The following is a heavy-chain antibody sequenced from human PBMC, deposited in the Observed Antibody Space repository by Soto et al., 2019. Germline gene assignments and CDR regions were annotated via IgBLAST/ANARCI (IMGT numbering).Heavy chain of an antibody. Sequence: QVQLQESGPGLVKPSQTLSLTCTVSGGSISSGGYYWSWIRQHPGKGLEWIGYIYYSGSTYYNPSLKSRVTISVDTSKNQFSLKLSSVTAADTAVYYCARVGKAAHYYYYYGMDVWGQGTTVTVSS. CDR3: ARVGKAAHYYYYYGMDV. V-gene: IGHV4-31*03. D-gene: IGHD6-6*01. CDR1: GGSISSGGYY. J-gene: IGHJ6*02. CDR2: IYYSGST.